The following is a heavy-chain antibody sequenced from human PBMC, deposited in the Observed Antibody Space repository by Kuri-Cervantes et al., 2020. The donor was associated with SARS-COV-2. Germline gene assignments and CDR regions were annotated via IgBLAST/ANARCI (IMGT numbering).Heavy chain of an antibody. D-gene: IGHD1-26*01. Sequence: GESLKISCSASGFTFSSYVMSWVRQAPGKGLEWVSSISSSSSYIYYADSVKGRFTISRDNAKNSLYLQMNSLRAEDTAVYYCASEDSGSYFRGRGMFDPWGQGTLVTVSS. V-gene: IGHV3-21*01. CDR1: GFTFSSYV. CDR3: ASEDSGSYFRGRGMFDP. CDR2: ISSSSSYI. J-gene: IGHJ5*02.